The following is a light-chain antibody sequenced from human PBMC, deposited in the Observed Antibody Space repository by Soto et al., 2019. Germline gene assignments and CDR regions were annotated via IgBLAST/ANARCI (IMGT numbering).Light chain of an antibody. J-gene: IGLJ2*01. Sequence: QSVLTQPPSVSGAPGQRVTISCTGSSSNIGAGYDLHWYQQLPGTAPKLLMYYNSKRPSGVPDRFSGSKSGTSASLAITGLQAEDEGDYYCQSYDSSLSAVVFGGGTKVTVL. CDR1: SSNIGAGYD. CDR3: QSYDSSLSAVV. V-gene: IGLV1-40*01. CDR2: YNS.